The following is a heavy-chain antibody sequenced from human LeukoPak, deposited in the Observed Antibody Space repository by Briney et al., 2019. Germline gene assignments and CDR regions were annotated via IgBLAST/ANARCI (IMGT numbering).Heavy chain of an antibody. J-gene: IGHJ4*02. Sequence: GGSLRLSCVASGFTFRSKWMSWVRQAPGKGLEWVANIKEDGSEKYYVDSVKGRFTISRDNAKNSLFLQMNSLRVEDTAVYYCARAPEFGELFPCDYWGQGTLVTVSS. V-gene: IGHV3-7*01. CDR2: IKEDGSEK. D-gene: IGHD3-10*01. CDR3: ARAPEFGELFPCDY. CDR1: GFTFRSKW.